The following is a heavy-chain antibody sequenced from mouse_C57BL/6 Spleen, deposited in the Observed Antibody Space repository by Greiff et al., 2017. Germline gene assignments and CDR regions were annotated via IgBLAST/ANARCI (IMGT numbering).Heavy chain of an antibody. J-gene: IGHJ2*01. CDR1: GYAFSSYS. V-gene: IGHV1-80*01. Sequence: QVQLQQSGAELVKPGASVKISCKASGYAFSSYSMNWVKQRPGKGLEWIGQIYPGDGDTNYNGKFKGKATLTADKSSSTAYMQLSSLTSEDSAVYFCAKGDYGTLFDYWGQGTTLTVSS. CDR3: AKGDYGTLFDY. D-gene: IGHD1-1*01. CDR2: IYPGDGDT.